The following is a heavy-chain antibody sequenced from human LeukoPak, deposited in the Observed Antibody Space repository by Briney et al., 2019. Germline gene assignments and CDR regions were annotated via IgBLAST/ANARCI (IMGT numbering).Heavy chain of an antibody. CDR3: ARDFWGDDFWPPGNWFDP. Sequence: GGSLRLSCAASGFTFSSYAMHWVRQAPGKGLEWVAVISYDGSNKYYADSVKGRFTISRDNSKNTLYLQMGSLRAEDMAVYYCARDFWGDDFWPPGNWFDPWGQGTLVTVSS. V-gene: IGHV3-30*14. J-gene: IGHJ5*02. CDR1: GFTFSSYA. CDR2: ISYDGSNK. D-gene: IGHD3-3*01.